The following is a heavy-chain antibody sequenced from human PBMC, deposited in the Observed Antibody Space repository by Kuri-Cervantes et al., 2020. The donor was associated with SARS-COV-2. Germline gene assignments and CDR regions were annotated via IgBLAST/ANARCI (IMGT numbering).Heavy chain of an antibody. CDR3: ARGGAARGVLRFFDWFEAFET. V-gene: IGHV1-2*04. Sequence: ASVKVSCKASGYIFTDYYIHWVRRAPGQGLEWMGWINPNTGGTNYAQKFQGWVTMTRDTSISTVYMELNRLRSDDTGVYYCARGGAARGVLRFFDWFEAFETWGQGTMVTVSS. D-gene: IGHD3-9*01. J-gene: IGHJ3*02. CDR2: INPNTGGT. CDR1: GYIFTDYY.